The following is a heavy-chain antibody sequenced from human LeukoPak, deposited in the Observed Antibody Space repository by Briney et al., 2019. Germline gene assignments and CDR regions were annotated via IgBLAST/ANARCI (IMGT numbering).Heavy chain of an antibody. CDR3: ASGRQLGY. D-gene: IGHD6-6*01. Sequence: GGVLRLSCAASGFTFSNYWMSWVGQAPGKGLEWVANVKKDGSEKYYVDSVKGRFTISRDNARNSLYLQMNSLGAEDRGGYYCASGRQLGYWGQGTLVTVSS. CDR2: VKKDGSEK. CDR1: GFTFSNYW. V-gene: IGHV3-7*01. J-gene: IGHJ4*02.